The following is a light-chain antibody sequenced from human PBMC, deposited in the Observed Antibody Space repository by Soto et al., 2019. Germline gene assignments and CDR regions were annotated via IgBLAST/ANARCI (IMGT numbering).Light chain of an antibody. CDR2: EVS. CDR3: SSYTTSNTWV. Sequence: QSALTQPASVSGSPGQSITISCTGTRSDVGGYNSVCWHQQHPGKAPKLIIYEVSNRPSGVSDRFSASKSGNTASLTISGLQAEDEALYYCSSYTTSNTWVFGGGTKLTVL. V-gene: IGLV2-14*01. J-gene: IGLJ3*02. CDR1: RSDVGGYNS.